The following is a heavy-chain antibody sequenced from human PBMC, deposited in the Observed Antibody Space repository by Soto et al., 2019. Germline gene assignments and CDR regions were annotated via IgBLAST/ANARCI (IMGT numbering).Heavy chain of an antibody. J-gene: IGHJ4*02. V-gene: IGHV3-74*01. CDR2: IDHDGPT. Sequence: EVQLVESGGGLVQPGGSLRLSCAGSGFTFSNYWMHWVRQAPGTGLEWVSRIDHDGPTDYADSVRGRFTISRDNAENTLYLQMTSLRPEDTGVYYCVRDRHCDYWGQGTLVTVSS. CDR3: VRDRHCDY. CDR1: GFTFSNYW.